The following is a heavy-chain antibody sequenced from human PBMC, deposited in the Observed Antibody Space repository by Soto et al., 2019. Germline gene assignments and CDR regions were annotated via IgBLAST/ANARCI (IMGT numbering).Heavy chain of an antibody. J-gene: IGHJ4*02. CDR3: ARSRNSAVADSFDF. CDR1: GFIFRNYA. CDR2: ISRDGSHK. D-gene: IGHD1-26*01. Sequence: SGGSLRLSCAASGFIFRNYAIHWVRQAPGKGLEWVAVISRDGSHKYYLDSVKGRFTISGDNSKDTVNLLMNSLRDDDSAMYYCARSRNSAVADSFDFWGQGTLVTVSS. V-gene: IGHV3-30*04.